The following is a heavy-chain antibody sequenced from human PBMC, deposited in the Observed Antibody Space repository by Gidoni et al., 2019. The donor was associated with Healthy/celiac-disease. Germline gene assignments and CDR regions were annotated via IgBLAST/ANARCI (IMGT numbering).Heavy chain of an antibody. CDR1: GASIRSSNC. CDR3: ASDVLRYFDWSKRARPFDY. J-gene: IGHJ4*02. Sequence: QVQLQESGPGLVKPSGPLSLTCAVSGASIRSSNCWSGVRQPPGKGLEWIGEIYPIGSTNYNPSLKSRVTISVDKSKNQFSLKLSSVTAADKAVYYCASDVLRYFDWSKRARPFDYWGQGTLVTVSS. D-gene: IGHD3-9*01. CDR2: IYPIGST. V-gene: IGHV4-4*02.